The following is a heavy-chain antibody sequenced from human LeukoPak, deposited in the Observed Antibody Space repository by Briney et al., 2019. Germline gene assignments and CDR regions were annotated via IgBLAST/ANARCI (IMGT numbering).Heavy chain of an antibody. V-gene: IGHV1-3*01. J-gene: IGHJ4*02. D-gene: IGHD6-13*01. CDR2: INAGNGNT. Sequence: ASVKVSCKASGDTFTNYAMHWVRQAPGQRLEWMGWINAGNGNTKSSQKFQGRVTITRDTSAGTAYRELSSVRSEDTAMYYCAREGGNSSRRYFDYWGQGTLVTVSS. CDR1: GDTFTNYA. CDR3: AREGGNSSRRYFDY.